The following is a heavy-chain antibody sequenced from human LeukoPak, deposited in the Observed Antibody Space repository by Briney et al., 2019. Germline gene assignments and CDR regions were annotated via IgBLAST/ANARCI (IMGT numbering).Heavy chain of an antibody. CDR3: ARARYYYDSSGVDY. CDR2: IYYSGST. V-gene: IGHV4-59*01. D-gene: IGHD3-22*01. Sequence: PSETLSLTCAVYGGSFSGYYWSWIRQPPGKGLEWIGYIYYSGSTNYNPSLKSRVTISVDTSKNQFSLKLSSVTAADTAVYYCARARYYYDSSGVDYWGQGTLVTVSS. CDR1: GGSFSGYY. J-gene: IGHJ4*02.